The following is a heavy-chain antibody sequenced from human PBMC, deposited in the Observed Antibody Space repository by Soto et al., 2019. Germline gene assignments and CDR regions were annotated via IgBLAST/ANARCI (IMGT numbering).Heavy chain of an antibody. D-gene: IGHD2-21*02. J-gene: IGHJ5*02. CDR1: GGTFSSYA. CDR3: ASHRRTCGGDWYYQWFDP. V-gene: IGHV1-69*13. CDR2: IIPIFGTA. Sequence: SVKVSCKASGGTFSSYAISWVRQAPGQGLEWMGGIIPIFGTANYAQKFQGRVTITADESTSTAYMELSSLRSEDMALFYCASHRRTCGGDWYYQWFDPWGQGTLVTVSS.